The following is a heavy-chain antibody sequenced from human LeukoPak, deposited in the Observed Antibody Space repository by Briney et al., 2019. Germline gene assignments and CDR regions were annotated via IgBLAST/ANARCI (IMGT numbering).Heavy chain of an antibody. CDR3: AKSHVLLWFGELTKLPFDY. Sequence: GGSLRLSCAASGFTFSSYWMHWVRQAPGKGLEWVSAISGSGGSTYYADSVKGRFTIPRDNSKNTLYLQMNSLRAEDTAVYYCAKSHVLLWFGELTKLPFDYWGQGTLVTVSS. CDR2: ISGSGGST. CDR1: GFTFSSYW. J-gene: IGHJ4*02. D-gene: IGHD3-10*01. V-gene: IGHV3-23*01.